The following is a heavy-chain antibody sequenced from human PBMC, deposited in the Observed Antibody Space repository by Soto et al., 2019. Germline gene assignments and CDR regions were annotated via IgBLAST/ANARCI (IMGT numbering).Heavy chain of an antibody. J-gene: IGHJ3*02. Sequence: PSETLSLTCTVSGGSISSGSYYWGWIRQPPGKGLEWIGSIYYSGSTYYNPSLKSRVTISADTSKNQFSLKLSSVTAADTAVYYCARRTMKDAFDIWGQGTMVTVSS. CDR1: GGSISSGSYY. CDR3: ARRTMKDAFDI. CDR2: IYYSGST. V-gene: IGHV4-39*01.